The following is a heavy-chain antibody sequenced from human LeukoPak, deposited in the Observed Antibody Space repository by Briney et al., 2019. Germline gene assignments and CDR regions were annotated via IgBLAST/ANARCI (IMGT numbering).Heavy chain of an antibody. D-gene: IGHD6-19*01. Sequence: SETLSLTCSVSGDSISSRTYYWTWIRQHPEKGLEWIGYIWNSGSTNYNPSLKSRVTISVDTSKNQFSLKLSSVTAADTAVYYCASLPPVAGISYWGQGTLVTVST. CDR2: IWNSGST. CDR3: ASLPPVAGISY. V-gene: IGHV4-31*03. CDR1: GDSISSRTYY. J-gene: IGHJ4*02.